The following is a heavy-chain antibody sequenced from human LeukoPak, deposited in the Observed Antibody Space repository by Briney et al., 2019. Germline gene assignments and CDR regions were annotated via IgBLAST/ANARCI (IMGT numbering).Heavy chain of an antibody. V-gene: IGHV3-73*01. CDR3: TRLFPSSPDSSGYDY. D-gene: IGHD3-22*01. J-gene: IGHJ4*02. CDR2: IRSKANDYAT. CDR1: GFTFSGSD. Sequence: TGGSLRLSCAASGFTFSGSDMHWVRQASGKGLEWVCRIRSKANDYATAYAASLKGRFTISRDDSKNTAYLQMNSLKTEDTAVYYCTRLFPSSPDSSGYDYWGQGTLVTVSS.